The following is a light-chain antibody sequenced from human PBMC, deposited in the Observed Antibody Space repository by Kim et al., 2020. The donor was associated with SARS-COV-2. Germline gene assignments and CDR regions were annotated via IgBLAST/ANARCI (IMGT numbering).Light chain of an antibody. CDR2: AAS. V-gene: IGKV1-39*01. CDR3: QQSYITPFT. Sequence: ASVGDRDTITCRTSQSISSHLNWYHQKPGRAPKLLIYAASSLQGGVPSRFSGSGSETDFTLTISSLQPEDFGTYFCQQSYITPFTFGPGTKVDIK. J-gene: IGKJ3*01. CDR1: QSISSH.